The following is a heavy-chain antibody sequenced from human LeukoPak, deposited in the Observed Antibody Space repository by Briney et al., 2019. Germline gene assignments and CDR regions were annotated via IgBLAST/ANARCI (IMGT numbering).Heavy chain of an antibody. D-gene: IGHD2-2*01. J-gene: IGHJ4*02. CDR1: GGSISSYY. CDR2: IYYSGST. V-gene: IGHV4-59*01. CDR3: ARGHCSSTSCLFDY. Sequence: SETLSLTCTVSGGSISSYYWSWIRQPPGKGLEWIGYIYYSGSTNYSPSLKSRVTISVDTSKNQFSLKPSSVTAADTAVYYCARGHCSSTSCLFDYWGQGTLVTVSS.